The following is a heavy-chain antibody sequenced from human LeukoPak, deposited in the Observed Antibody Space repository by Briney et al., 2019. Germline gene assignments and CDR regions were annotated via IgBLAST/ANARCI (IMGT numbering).Heavy chain of an antibody. J-gene: IGHJ3*02. Sequence: SETLSLTCAVSGYSISSGYYWGWIRQPPGKGLEWMGSIYHSGSTYYNPSLKSRVTISVDTSKNQFSLKLSSVTAADTAVYYCARPLATVGKKDAFDIWGQGTMVTVSS. CDR3: ARPLATVGKKDAFDI. CDR2: IYHSGST. V-gene: IGHV4-38-2*01. CDR1: GYSISSGYY. D-gene: IGHD4-23*01.